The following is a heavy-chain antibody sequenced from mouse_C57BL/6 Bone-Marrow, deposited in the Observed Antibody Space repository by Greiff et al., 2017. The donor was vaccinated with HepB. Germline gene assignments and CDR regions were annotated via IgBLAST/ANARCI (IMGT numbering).Heavy chain of an antibody. CDR3: TRDHPFYYYGSKFHYYAMDY. D-gene: IGHD1-1*01. V-gene: IGHV5-9-1*02. Sequence: EVHLVESGEGLVKPGGSLKLSCAASGFTFSSYAMSWVRQTPEKRLEWVAYISSGGDYIYYADTVKGRFTISRDNARNTLYLQMGSLKSEDTAMYYCTRDHPFYYYGSKFHYYAMDYWGQGTSVTVSS. J-gene: IGHJ4*01. CDR2: ISSGGDYI. CDR1: GFTFSSYA.